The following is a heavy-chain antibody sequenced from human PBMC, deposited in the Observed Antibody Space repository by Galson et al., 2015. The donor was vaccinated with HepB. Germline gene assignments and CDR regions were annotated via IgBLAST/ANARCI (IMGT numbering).Heavy chain of an antibody. Sequence: SLRLSCAASGFTFDDYTMHWVRQAPGKGLEWVSLISWDGGSTYYADSVKGRFTISRDNSKNSLYLQMNSLRTEDTALYYCAKVRGLLHIWGDFDYWGQGTLVTVSS. J-gene: IGHJ4*02. CDR3: AKVRGLLHIWGDFDY. V-gene: IGHV3-43*01. CDR1: GFTFDDYT. CDR2: ISWDGGST. D-gene: IGHD2-15*01.